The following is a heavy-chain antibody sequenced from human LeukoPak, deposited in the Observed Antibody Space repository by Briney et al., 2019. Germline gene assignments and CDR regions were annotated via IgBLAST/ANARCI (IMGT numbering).Heavy chain of an antibody. CDR3: ARGLSTATTFYFDY. D-gene: IGHD4-17*01. V-gene: IGHV1-3*04. CDR2: INTAKGDI. Sequence: WIRQPPGKGLEWMGWINTAKGDINYSEMFRGRVTIARDTSASTAYMELSSLRSEDTAVYYCARGLSTATTFYFDYWGQGTRVTVSS. J-gene: IGHJ4*02.